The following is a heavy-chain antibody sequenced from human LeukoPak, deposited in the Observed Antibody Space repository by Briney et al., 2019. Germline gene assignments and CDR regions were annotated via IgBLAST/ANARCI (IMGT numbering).Heavy chain of an antibody. Sequence: SETLSLTCTVSGGSISSGSYYWSWIRQPAGKGLEWIGRIYTSGSTNYNPSLKSRVTISVDTSKNQFSLKLSSVTAADTAVYYCATDGGNSYHYYYMDVWGKVTTVTVSS. J-gene: IGHJ6*03. CDR3: ATDGGNSYHYYYMDV. CDR2: IYTSGST. CDR1: GGSISSGSYY. D-gene: IGHD4-23*01. V-gene: IGHV4-61*02.